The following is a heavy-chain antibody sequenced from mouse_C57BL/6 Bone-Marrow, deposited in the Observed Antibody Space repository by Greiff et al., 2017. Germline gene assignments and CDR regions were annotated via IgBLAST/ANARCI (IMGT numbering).Heavy chain of an antibody. J-gene: IGHJ3*01. D-gene: IGHD1-1*01. V-gene: IGHV1-81*01. Sequence: QVQLKQSGAELARPGASVKLSCKASGYTFTSYGISWVKQRTGQGLEWIGELYPRSGNTYYNEKVTGKATLTADKSYSTAYMELRSLTSEDAAVYFCARSHYYGSSSFAYWGQGTLVTVSA. CDR2: LYPRSGNT. CDR1: GYTFTSYG. CDR3: ARSHYYGSSSFAY.